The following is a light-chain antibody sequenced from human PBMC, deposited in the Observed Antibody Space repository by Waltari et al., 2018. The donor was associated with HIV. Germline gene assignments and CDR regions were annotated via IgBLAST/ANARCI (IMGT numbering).Light chain of an antibody. J-gene: IGLJ3*02. CDR1: SSNIAANT. Sequence: QSVLTQSPSASGTPGQRVTISCSGSSSNIAANTVSWYQQFSGTAANLLIHSNNQRPPGGTDRFSGTSSGTAASLAISGLQSEDEADYYCAAWDDGVNGWVFGGGTKLTVL. CDR3: AAWDDGVNGWV. CDR2: SNN. V-gene: IGLV1-44*01.